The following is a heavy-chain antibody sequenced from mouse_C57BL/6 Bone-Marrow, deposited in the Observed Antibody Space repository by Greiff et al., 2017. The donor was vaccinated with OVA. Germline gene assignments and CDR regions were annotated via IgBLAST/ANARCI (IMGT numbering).Heavy chain of an antibody. D-gene: IGHD2-4*01. CDR1: GYTFTGYW. CDR3: ARTGDYDGWYFDV. J-gene: IGHJ1*03. Sequence: QVQLQQSGAELMKPGASVKLSCKATGYTFTGYWIEWVKQRPGHGLEWIGEILPGSGSTNYNGKFKGKATFTADTSSNTAYMQLSSLTTEDSAIYYGARTGDYDGWYFDVWGTGTTVTVSS. V-gene: IGHV1-9*01. CDR2: ILPGSGST.